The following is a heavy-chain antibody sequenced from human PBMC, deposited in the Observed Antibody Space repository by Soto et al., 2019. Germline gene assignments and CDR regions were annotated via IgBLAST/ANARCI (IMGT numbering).Heavy chain of an antibody. V-gene: IGHV1-3*01. CDR2: INAGNGNT. CDR1: GYTFTSYA. CDR3: ARDADITIVRCVIDWFDP. Sequence: QVQLVQSGAEVKKPGASVKVSCKASGYTFTSYAMHWVRQAPGQRLEWMGWINAGNGNTKYSQKFQGRVTITRDTSASTAYMELSSLRSEDTAVYYCARDADITIVRCVIDWFDPWGQGTLVTVSS. J-gene: IGHJ5*02. D-gene: IGHD3-10*01.